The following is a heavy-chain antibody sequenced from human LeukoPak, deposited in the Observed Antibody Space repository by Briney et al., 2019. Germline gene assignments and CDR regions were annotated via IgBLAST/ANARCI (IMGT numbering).Heavy chain of an antibody. CDR2: ISYDGSNK. CDR3: ARERVDTAVRRGYYYYGMDV. J-gene: IGHJ6*02. D-gene: IGHD5-18*01. V-gene: IGHV3-30-3*01. CDR1: GFTFSSYA. Sequence: GRSLRLSCAASGFTFSSYAMHWVRQAPGKGLEWVAVISYDGSNKYYADSVKGRFTISRDNSKNTLYLQTNSLRAEDTAVYYCARERVDTAVRRGYYYYGMDVWGQGTTVTVSS.